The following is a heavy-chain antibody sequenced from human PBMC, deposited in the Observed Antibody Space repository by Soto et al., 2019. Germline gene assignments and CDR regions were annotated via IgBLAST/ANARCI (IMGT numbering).Heavy chain of an antibody. CDR3: ARELRYFDRLPSSRGVYDGMDV. Sequence: QVQLVQSGAEVKKPGASVKVSCKASGYTFTSYYMHWVRQAPGQGLEWMGIINPSGGSTSYAQKVPGRVTMTRDKSTSTVYMGLSSLRSEDPAGDYCARELRYFDRLPSSRGVYDGMDVWGQGTTVTVSS. D-gene: IGHD3-9*01. V-gene: IGHV1-46*01. J-gene: IGHJ6*02. CDR1: GYTFTSYY. CDR2: INPSGGST.